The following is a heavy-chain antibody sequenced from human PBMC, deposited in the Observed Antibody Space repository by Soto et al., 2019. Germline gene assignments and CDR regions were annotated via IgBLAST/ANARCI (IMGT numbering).Heavy chain of an antibody. V-gene: IGHV4-4*07. CDR2: IYTSGST. J-gene: IGHJ4*02. CDR3: ARDSAPRAFDY. Sequence: LSLTCTVSGGSISDYYWSWIRQPAGKGLEWIGRIYTSGSTNYNPSLKSRVTMSLDTSKNQFSLKLTSVTAADTAVYYCARDSAPRAFDYWGQGTLVTVSS. CDR1: GGSISDYY.